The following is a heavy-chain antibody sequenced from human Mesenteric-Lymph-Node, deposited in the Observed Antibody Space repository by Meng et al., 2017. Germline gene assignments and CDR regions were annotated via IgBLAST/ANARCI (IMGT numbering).Heavy chain of an antibody. V-gene: IGHV3-49*04. CDR1: GFIFSSNW. J-gene: IGHJ4*02. D-gene: IGHD3/OR15-3a*01. CDR2: IRSKAYGGTA. Sequence: GGSLRLSCAASGFIFSSNWMTWVRQAPGKGLEFVGFIRSKAYGGTAEYAASVRGRFTISRDDSKNIVYLQLNSLKTEDTAVYYCAREPHYHHWTRYDSPFDYWGQGTLVTVSS. CDR3: AREPHYHHWTRYDSPFDY.